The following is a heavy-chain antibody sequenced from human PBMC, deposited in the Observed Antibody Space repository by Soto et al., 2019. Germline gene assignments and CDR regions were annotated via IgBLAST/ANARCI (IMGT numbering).Heavy chain of an antibody. CDR1: GDSIISSDFY. J-gene: IGHJ5*02. CDR2: IFDLGSS. D-gene: IGHD6-19*01. CDR3: ARHCLAVRKNNWFDP. V-gene: IGHV4-39*01. Sequence: PSETLSLTCTVSGDSIISSDFYWGWVRQPPGKGLEWIGSIFDLGSSYYNPSLKSRFTMSVDTSKNQFSLRLRSVTAADTALYFCARHCLAVRKNNWFDPWGQGIMVTVSS.